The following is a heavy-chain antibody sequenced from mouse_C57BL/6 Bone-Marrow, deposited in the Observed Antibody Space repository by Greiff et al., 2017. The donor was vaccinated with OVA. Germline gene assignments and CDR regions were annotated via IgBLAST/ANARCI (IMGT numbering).Heavy chain of an antibody. CDR1: GFTFSDYG. Sequence: EVKLMESGGGLVKPGGSLKLSCAASGFTFSDYGMHWVRQAPEKGLEWVAYISSGSSTIYYADTVKGRFTISRDNAKNTLFLQMTSLRSEDTAMYYCARIYYYGRTYAMDYWGQGTSVTVSS. D-gene: IGHD1-1*01. V-gene: IGHV5-17*01. CDR2: ISSGSSTI. J-gene: IGHJ4*01. CDR3: ARIYYYGRTYAMDY.